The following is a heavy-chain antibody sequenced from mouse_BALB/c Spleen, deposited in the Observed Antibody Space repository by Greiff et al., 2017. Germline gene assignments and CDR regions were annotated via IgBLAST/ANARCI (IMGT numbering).Heavy chain of an antibody. CDR1: GYSITSDYA. V-gene: IGHV3-2*02. CDR3: ARLDYGSSYDAMDY. CDR2: ISYSGST. Sequence: VQLQQSGPGLVKPSQSLSLTCTVTGYSITSDYAWNWIRQFPGNKLEWMGYISYSGSTSYNPSLKSRISITRDTSKNQFFLQLNSVTTEDTSTYYCARLDYGSSYDAMDYWGQGTSVTVSS. J-gene: IGHJ4*01. D-gene: IGHD1-1*01.